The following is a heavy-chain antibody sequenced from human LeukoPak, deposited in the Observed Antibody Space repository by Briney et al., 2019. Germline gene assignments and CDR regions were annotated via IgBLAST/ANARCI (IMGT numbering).Heavy chain of an antibody. V-gene: IGHV1-69*04. D-gene: IGHD3-3*01. CDR1: GGTSSSYT. CDR3: ARDLSTIFGVD. J-gene: IGHJ4*02. Sequence: SVKVSCKASGGTSSSYTISWVRQAPGQGLEWMGRIIPILGIANYAQKFQGRVTITADKSTSTAYMELSSLRSEDTAVYYCARDLSTIFGVDWGQGTLVTVSS. CDR2: IIPILGIA.